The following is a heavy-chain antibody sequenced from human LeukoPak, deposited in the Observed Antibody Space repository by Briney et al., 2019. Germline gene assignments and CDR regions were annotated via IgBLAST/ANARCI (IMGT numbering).Heavy chain of an antibody. J-gene: IGHJ6*02. D-gene: IGHD6-19*01. Sequence: GGSLRLSCAASGFTFSSYSMNWVRQAPGKGLEWVSSISSSSSYIYYADSVKGRFTISRDNAKNSLYLQMNGLRAEDTAVYYCARDNSSGWPYYYYGMDVWGQGTTVTVSS. CDR1: GFTFSSYS. CDR2: ISSSSSYI. CDR3: ARDNSSGWPYYYYGMDV. V-gene: IGHV3-21*01.